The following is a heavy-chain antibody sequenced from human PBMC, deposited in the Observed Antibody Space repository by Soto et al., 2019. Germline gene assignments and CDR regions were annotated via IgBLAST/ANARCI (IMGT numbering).Heavy chain of an antibody. Sequence: QVQLVESGGGLVKPGGSLRLSCAASGFTFSDYYMSWIRQAPGKGLEWVSYISSSGSTIYYADSVKGRFTISRDNAKNSLYLQMNSLRAEDTAVYYCARDLRYCSGGSCYWIYYYYMDVWGKGTTVTVSS. CDR2: ISSSGSTI. J-gene: IGHJ6*03. CDR3: ARDLRYCSGGSCYWIYYYYMDV. V-gene: IGHV3-11*01. CDR1: GFTFSDYY. D-gene: IGHD2-15*01.